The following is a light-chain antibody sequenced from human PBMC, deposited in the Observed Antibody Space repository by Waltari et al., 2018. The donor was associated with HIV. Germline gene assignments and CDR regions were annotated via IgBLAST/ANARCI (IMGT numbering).Light chain of an antibody. Sequence: DIQMTQSPYSLSASVGDRVTINCRASQGIRNYLAWFQQKPGNAHKALIYAASSLQSGVPSKCSCSGSGTDFTLTISSLQPEDFATYYCQQYNSYPLTFGGGTKVEIK. V-gene: IGKV1-16*02. J-gene: IGKJ4*01. CDR1: QGIRNY. CDR3: QQYNSYPLT. CDR2: AAS.